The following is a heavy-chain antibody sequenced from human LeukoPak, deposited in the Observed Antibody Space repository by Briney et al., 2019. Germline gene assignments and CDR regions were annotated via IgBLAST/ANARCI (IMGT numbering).Heavy chain of an antibody. V-gene: IGHV1-69*13. CDR2: IIPIFGTA. CDR3: ARDKYRPGYYYYGMDV. J-gene: IGHJ6*02. D-gene: IGHD2-2*01. CDR1: GGTFSSYA. Sequence: ASVKVSCKASGGTFSSYAISWVRQAPGQELEWMGGIIPIFGTANYAQKFQGRVTITADESTSTAYMELSSLRSEDTAVYYCARDKYRPGYYYYGMDVWGQGTTVTVSS.